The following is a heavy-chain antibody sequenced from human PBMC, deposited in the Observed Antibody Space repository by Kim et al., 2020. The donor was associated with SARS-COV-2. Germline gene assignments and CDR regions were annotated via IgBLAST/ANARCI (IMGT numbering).Heavy chain of an antibody. CDR3: ARLVGATQGSWFDP. V-gene: IGHV4-59*08. CDR2: IYYSGST. J-gene: IGHJ5*02. D-gene: IGHD1-26*01. Sequence: SETLSLTCTVSGGSISSYYWSWIRQPPGKGLEWIGYIYYSGSTNYNPSLKSRVTISVDTSKNQFSLKLSSVTAADTAVYYCARLVGATQGSWFDPWGQGTLVTVSS. CDR1: GGSISSYY.